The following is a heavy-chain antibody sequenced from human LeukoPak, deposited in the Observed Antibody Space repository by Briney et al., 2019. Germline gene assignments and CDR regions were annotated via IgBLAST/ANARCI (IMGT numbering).Heavy chain of an antibody. CDR3: ARDLDAFDI. J-gene: IGHJ3*02. V-gene: IGHV4-59*01. CDR1: GGSISSYY. CDR2: IYYSGST. Sequence: SETLSLTCTVSGGSISSYYWSWIRQPPGKGLEWIGYIYYSGSTDYNPSLKSRVTISVDTSKNQFSLKLSSVTAADTAVYYCARDLDAFDIWGQGTMVTVSS.